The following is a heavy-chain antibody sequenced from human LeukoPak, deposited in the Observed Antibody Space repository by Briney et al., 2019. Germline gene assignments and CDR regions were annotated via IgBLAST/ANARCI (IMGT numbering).Heavy chain of an antibody. V-gene: IGHV4-39*01. Sequence: PSETLSLTCTVSGGSISSRSYYWGWIRQPPGKGLEWIGSIYYSGSTYYNPSLQSRVTISVDTSKNQFSLKLNSVTAADTAVYYCARARGYSYGYPDYWGQGTLVTVSS. J-gene: IGHJ4*02. CDR1: GGSISSRSYY. CDR3: ARARGYSYGYPDY. CDR2: IYYSGST. D-gene: IGHD5-18*01.